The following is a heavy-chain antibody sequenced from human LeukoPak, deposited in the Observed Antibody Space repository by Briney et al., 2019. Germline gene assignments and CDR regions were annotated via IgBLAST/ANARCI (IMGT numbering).Heavy chain of an antibody. CDR3: ARVGDTSGYYYYFDY. CDR1: GASISSGGYY. V-gene: IGHV4-31*03. J-gene: IGHJ4*02. CDR2: IYYSGST. Sequence: SETLSLTCTVSGASISSGGYYWTWIRQLPGKGLEWIGYIYYSGSTYSNPSLKSRVTISVDTSKNQFSLKLSSVTAADTAVYYCARVGDTSGYYYYFDYWGQGTLVTVS. D-gene: IGHD3-22*01.